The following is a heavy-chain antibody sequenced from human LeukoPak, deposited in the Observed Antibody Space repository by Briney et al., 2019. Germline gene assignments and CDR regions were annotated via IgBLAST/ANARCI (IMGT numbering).Heavy chain of an antibody. CDR1: GFTFSSYG. D-gene: IGHD3-9*01. J-gene: IGHJ4*02. CDR3: ARSTSSEYDIYHFDY. Sequence: PGGSLRLSCAASGFTFSSYGMHWVRQAPGKGLEWVAVIWYDGNNKYYAGSVKGRFTISRDNSKNTLYLQMNSLRAEDTAVYYCARSTSSEYDIYHFDYWGQGTLVTVSS. V-gene: IGHV3-33*01. CDR2: IWYDGNNK.